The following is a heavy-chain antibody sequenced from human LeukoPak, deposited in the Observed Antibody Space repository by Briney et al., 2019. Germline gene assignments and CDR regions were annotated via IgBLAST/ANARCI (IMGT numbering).Heavy chain of an antibody. Sequence: GGSLRLSCAASGFTFSSYAMSWVRQAPGKGLEWVSSISGSGGSTYSADSVKGRFTISRDNSKNTLYLLMNNLRAEDTALYYCAKDRSCTNDICHGDFDYWGQGTLVTVSS. J-gene: IGHJ4*02. CDR3: AKDRSCTNDICHGDFDY. V-gene: IGHV3-23*01. CDR2: ISGSGGST. D-gene: IGHD2-8*01. CDR1: GFTFSSYA.